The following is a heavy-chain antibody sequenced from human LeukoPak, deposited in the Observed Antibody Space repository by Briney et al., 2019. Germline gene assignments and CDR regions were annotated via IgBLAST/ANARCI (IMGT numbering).Heavy chain of an antibody. D-gene: IGHD3/OR15-3a*01. CDR3: ARKGAGLDAFDL. Sequence: GGSLRLSCAASGFIFSNYGMSWVRQAPGKGLEWVSSISRSGGSTHYADSVKGRFVISRDTSKNTLHLQMNSLTAGDTAVYYCARKGAGLDAFDLWGQGTVVTVSS. J-gene: IGHJ3*01. CDR1: GFIFSNYG. CDR2: ISRSGGST. V-gene: IGHV3-23*01.